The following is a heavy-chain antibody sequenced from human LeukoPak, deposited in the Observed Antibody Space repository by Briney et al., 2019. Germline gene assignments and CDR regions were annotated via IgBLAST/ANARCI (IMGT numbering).Heavy chain of an antibody. CDR3: ATLLPLRGAFDI. CDR2: IYYSGST. Sequence: SETLSLTCTVSGGSISSSSHYWGWIRQPPGKGLEWIGSIYYSGSTYYNPSLKSRVTISVDTSKNQFSLKLSSVTAADTAVYYCATLLPLRGAFDIWGQGTMVTVSS. J-gene: IGHJ3*02. V-gene: IGHV4-39*01. CDR1: GGSISSSSHY.